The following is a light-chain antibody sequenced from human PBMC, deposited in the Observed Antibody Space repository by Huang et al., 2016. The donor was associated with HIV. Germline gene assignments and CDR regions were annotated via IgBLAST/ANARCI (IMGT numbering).Light chain of an antibody. CDR3: QQYHNWPYT. J-gene: IGKJ2*01. Sequence: IMTQSPATLSLSPGEGASLSCRANQSVATNLTWYLHRPGQSPRILIFGASTRASGRQGRFSGSGSGTQFTLTVSGLQSEDFAVYYCQQYHNWPYTFGQGTKLEI. V-gene: IGKV3-15*01. CDR1: QSVATN. CDR2: GAS.